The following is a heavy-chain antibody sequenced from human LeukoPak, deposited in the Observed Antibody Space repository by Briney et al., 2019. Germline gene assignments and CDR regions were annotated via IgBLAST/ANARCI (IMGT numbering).Heavy chain of an antibody. CDR2: VYYSGST. V-gene: IGHV4-59*08. CDR1: GGSINNYY. D-gene: IGHD4-23*01. CDR3: HSGPGVVIDRY. J-gene: IGHJ4*02. Sequence: SETLSLTCTVSGGSINNYYWSWIRQPPGKGLEWIGYVYYSGSTNYNPSLKSRVTISLDTSKKQFSLKLSSVTAADTAVYARHSGPGVVIDRYWSQGTLVTVSS.